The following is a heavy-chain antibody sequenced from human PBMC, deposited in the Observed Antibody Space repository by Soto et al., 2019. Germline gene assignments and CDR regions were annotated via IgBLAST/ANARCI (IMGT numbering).Heavy chain of an antibody. V-gene: IGHV3-11*04. J-gene: IGHJ6*03. CDR3: ARTSGYYLYYYYYMDV. CDR1: GFTFSDYY. D-gene: IGHD5-12*01. Sequence: GGSLRLSCAASGFTFSDYYMSWIRQAPGKGLEWVSYISSSGSTIYYADSVKGRFTISRDNSKNTLYLQMNSLRAEDTAVYYCARTSGYYLYYYYYMDVWGKGTTVTVPS. CDR2: ISSSGSTI.